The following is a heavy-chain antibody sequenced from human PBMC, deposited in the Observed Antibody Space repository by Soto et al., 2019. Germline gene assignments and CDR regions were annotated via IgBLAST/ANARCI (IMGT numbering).Heavy chain of an antibody. CDR2: ISSSSSYI. D-gene: IGHD1-20*01. Sequence: PGGSLRLSCAPCGFTFSSYSMNWVRQAPGKGLVWVSSISSSSSYIYYADSVKGRFTISRDNAKNSLYLQMNSLRAEDTAVYYCARDITGGTLDYWGQGTLVTVSS. CDR1: GFTFSSYS. J-gene: IGHJ4*02. CDR3: ARDITGGTLDY. V-gene: IGHV3-21*01.